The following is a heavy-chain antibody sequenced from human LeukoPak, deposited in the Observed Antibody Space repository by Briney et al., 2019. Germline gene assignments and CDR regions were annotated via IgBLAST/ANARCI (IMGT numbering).Heavy chain of an antibody. CDR2: ISADNGNT. CDR1: GCTFTSYG. V-gene: IGHV1-18*01. Sequence: ASVKVSCKASGCTFTSYGISWVRQPPGQGLGWMGWISADNGNTNYAQKLQGRVTMTTDTSTSTAYMELRSLRSDAAAVYYCARASTVVKNYFDYWGQGALVTVSS. J-gene: IGHJ4*02. D-gene: IGHD4-23*01. CDR3: ARASTVVKNYFDY.